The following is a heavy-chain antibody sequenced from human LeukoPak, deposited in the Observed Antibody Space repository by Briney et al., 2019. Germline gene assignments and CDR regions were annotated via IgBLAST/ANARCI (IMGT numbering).Heavy chain of an antibody. V-gene: IGHV4-39*07. CDR1: GGSISSSIYY. CDR3: ARETNDSFDSSAYMDV. CDR2: IDYSGSP. J-gene: IGHJ6*03. Sequence: SETLSLTCAVSGGSISSSIYYWGWIRQPPGKGLEWIGSIDYSGSPCYRPSLKSRATISVDTSKRQVSLKLSSVTAADTAVYYCARETNDSFDSSAYMDVWGQGTTVTVSS. D-gene: IGHD3-22*01.